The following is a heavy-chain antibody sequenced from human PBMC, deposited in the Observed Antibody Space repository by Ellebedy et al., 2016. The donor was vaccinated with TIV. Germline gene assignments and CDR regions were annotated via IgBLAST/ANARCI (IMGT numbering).Heavy chain of an antibody. CDR2: IYKNGGT. D-gene: IGHD3-10*01. CDR1: GFTVSDYF. Sequence: GGSLRLSCAASGFTVSDYFITWVRQAPGKGLEWVSVIYKNGGTNYTDSVNGRFTITRDDSKNTLYLQMNSLRAEDTAVYYCARDPGGGGDYGDNWFDPWGQGTLVTVSS. J-gene: IGHJ5*02. CDR3: ARDPGGGGDYGDNWFDP. V-gene: IGHV3-66*01.